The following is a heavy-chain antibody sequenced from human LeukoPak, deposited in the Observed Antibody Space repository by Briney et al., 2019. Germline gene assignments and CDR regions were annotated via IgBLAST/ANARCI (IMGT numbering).Heavy chain of an antibody. D-gene: IGHD6-13*01. J-gene: IGHJ4*02. CDR3: ARRNWGIAAADY. V-gene: IGHV1-8*01. CDR2: MNPNSGNT. Sequence: ASVKVSCKASGYTFTSYDINWVRQATGQGLEWMGWMNPNSGNTGYAQKLQGRVTMTRNTSISTAYMELSSLRSEDTAVYYCARRNWGIAAADYWGQGTLVTVSS. CDR1: GYTFTSYD.